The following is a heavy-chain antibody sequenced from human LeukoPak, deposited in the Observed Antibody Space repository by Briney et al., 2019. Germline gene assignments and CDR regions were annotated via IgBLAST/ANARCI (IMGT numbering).Heavy chain of an antibody. CDR3: ASQTMVRGVIKNAFDI. CDR2: IIPIFGTA. D-gene: IGHD3-10*01. J-gene: IGHJ3*02. V-gene: IGHV1-69*13. Sequence: GASVKDSCKASGGTFSSYAISWVRQAPGQGLEWMGGIIPIFGTANYAQKFQGRVTITADESTSTAYMELSSLRSEDTAVYYCASQTMVRGVIKNAFDIWGQRTMVTVSS. CDR1: GGTFSSYA.